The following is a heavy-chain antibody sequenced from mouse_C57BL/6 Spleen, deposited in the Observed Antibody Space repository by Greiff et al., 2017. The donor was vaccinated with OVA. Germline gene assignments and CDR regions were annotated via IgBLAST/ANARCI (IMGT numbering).Heavy chain of an antibody. CDR3: ARPDSSGVGYFDY. J-gene: IGHJ2*01. Sequence: VQLQQSGAELVKPGASVKLSCKASGYTFTSYWMQWVKQRPGQGLEWIGEIDPSDSYTNYNQKFKGKATLTVDTSSSTAYMQLSSLTSEDSAVYYCARPDSSGVGYFDYWGQGTTLTVSS. V-gene: IGHV1-50*01. D-gene: IGHD3-2*02. CDR1: GYTFTSYW. CDR2: IDPSDSYT.